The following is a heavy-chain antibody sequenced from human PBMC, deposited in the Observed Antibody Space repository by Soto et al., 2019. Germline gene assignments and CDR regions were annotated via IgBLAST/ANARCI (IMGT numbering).Heavy chain of an antibody. CDR3: ARKVLGSTIRTDYWYYDL. D-gene: IGHD3-10*01. CDR1: GFTFINYA. J-gene: IGHJ2*01. Sequence: EVQLLESGGGLVQPGGSLRLSCAASGFTFINYAMNWVRQAPGKGLQWVATISGGGDATFYAGSVKGRFTFSRDNSRNTASLQMNSLGAADTAVYYCARKVLGSTIRTDYWYYDLWGRGILVTVSS. V-gene: IGHV3-23*01. CDR2: ISGGGDAT.